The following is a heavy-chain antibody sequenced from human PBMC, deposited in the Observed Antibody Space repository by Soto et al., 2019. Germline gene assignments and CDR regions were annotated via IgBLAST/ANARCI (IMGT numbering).Heavy chain of an antibody. V-gene: IGHV3-23*01. CDR1: GFTFSSYA. D-gene: IGHD6-13*01. J-gene: IGHJ3*02. CDR3: ARDVSPGTSSLYLDAFDI. CDR2: ISGNGVYT. Sequence: PGGSLRLSCAASGFTFSSYAMSWVRQPPGKGLEWLSAISGNGVYTYYADSVRGRFTISRDNAKNSMYLQMNSLRAEDTALYYCARDVSPGTSSLYLDAFDIWGQGTMVTVSS.